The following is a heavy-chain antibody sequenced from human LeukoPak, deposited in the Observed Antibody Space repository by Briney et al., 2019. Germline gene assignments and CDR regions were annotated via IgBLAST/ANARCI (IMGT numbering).Heavy chain of an antibody. Sequence: GGSLRLSCAASGFPLSSYAMSWVRQTPGKGLEWVSATSSSDAGTYYADSVRGRFTISRDNSKNTLYLQMNSLRVDDAAVYYCARGVRPVAMRNYFDYWGQGTLVTVSS. J-gene: IGHJ4*02. CDR2: TSSSDAGT. D-gene: IGHD2-2*01. V-gene: IGHV3-23*01. CDR1: GFPLSSYA. CDR3: ARGVRPVAMRNYFDY.